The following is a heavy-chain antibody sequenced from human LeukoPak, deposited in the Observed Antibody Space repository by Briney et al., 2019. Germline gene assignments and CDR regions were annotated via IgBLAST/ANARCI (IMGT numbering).Heavy chain of an antibody. V-gene: IGHV3-9*01. D-gene: IGHD3-22*01. CDR3: AKGAYDSSGYYYETFFDY. CDR2: ISWNSGSI. Sequence: GRSLRLSCAASGFTFDDYAMHWVRQAPGKGLEWVSGISWNSGSIGYADSVKGRFTISRDNAKNSLYLQMNSLRAEDTALYYCAKGAYDSSGYYYETFFDYWGQGTLVTVSS. CDR1: GFTFDDYA. J-gene: IGHJ4*02.